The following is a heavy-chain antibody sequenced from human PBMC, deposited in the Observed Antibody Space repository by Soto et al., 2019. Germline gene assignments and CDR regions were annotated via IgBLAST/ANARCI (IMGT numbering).Heavy chain of an antibody. CDR3: ARAQGGFGDYGV. D-gene: IGHD4-17*01. CDR1: GDSISSGGYY. V-gene: IGHV4-31*03. CDR2: IYYSGST. Sequence: QVHLQESGPGLVKPSQTLSLTCTVSGDSISSGGYYWSWIRQHPGKGLEWIGYIYYSGSTYYNPSLTRRVTISVDTSKTQFSLKLSSVPAADTAVYYCARAQGGFGDYGVWGQGTTVTVSS. J-gene: IGHJ6*02.